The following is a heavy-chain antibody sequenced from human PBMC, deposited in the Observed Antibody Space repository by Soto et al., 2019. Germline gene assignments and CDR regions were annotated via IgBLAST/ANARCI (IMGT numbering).Heavy chain of an antibody. CDR2: ISGSGSST. D-gene: IGHD3-9*01. CDR3: AKTESFNGYYNAFDC. J-gene: IGHJ4*02. Sequence: GGSLRLSCAASGFSFSGYAVTWVRQAPGKGLEWVSAISGSGSSTYYADSVKGRFTISRDNSKNTLYLQMNSLRAGDTAVYYCAKTESFNGYYNAFDCWGQGTRVTVSS. CDR1: GFSFSGYA. V-gene: IGHV3-23*01.